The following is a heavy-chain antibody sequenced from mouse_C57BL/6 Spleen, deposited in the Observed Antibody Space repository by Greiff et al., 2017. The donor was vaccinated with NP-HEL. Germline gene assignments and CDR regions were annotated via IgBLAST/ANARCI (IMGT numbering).Heavy chain of an antibody. D-gene: IGHD1-1*01. V-gene: IGHV1-4*01. J-gene: IGHJ2*01. CDR3: ARWEYYYGSTY. CDR1: GYTFTSYT. CDR2: INPSSGYT. Sequence: QVHVKQSGAELARPGASVKMSCKASGYTFTSYTMHWVKQRPGQGLEWIGYINPSSGYTKYNQKFKDKATLTADKSSSTAYMQLSSLTSEDSAVYYCARWEYYYGSTYWGQGTTLTVSS.